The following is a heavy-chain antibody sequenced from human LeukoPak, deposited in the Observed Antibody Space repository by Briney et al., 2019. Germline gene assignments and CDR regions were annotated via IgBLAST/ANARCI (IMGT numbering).Heavy chain of an antibody. J-gene: IGHJ4*02. Sequence: TSETLSLTCTVSGASISTSYWYWIRQPPGKGLEWIGYIHYGGDINYNPSLKSRVTISAYTSKNQLSLKLSSVTAADTAVYYCARVGCSGGSCYPDYWGQGTLVTVSS. V-gene: IGHV4-59*01. D-gene: IGHD2-15*01. CDR3: ARVGCSGGSCYPDY. CDR1: GASISTSY. CDR2: IHYGGDI.